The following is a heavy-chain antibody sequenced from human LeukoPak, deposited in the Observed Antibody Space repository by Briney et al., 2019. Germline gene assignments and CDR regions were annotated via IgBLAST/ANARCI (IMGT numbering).Heavy chain of an antibody. J-gene: IGHJ3*02. Sequence: PGGSLRLSCAASGFTFGDYAMHWVRQPPGKGLEWVSGISWNSATIDYAVSLKGRFTISRDNAKNSLYLQMNSLRVEDTALYYCAKPYRVGGGCPKWAFDIWGQGTMVTVSS. CDR1: GFTFGDYA. D-gene: IGHD2-15*01. CDR2: ISWNSATI. CDR3: AKPYRVGGGCPKWAFDI. V-gene: IGHV3-9*01.